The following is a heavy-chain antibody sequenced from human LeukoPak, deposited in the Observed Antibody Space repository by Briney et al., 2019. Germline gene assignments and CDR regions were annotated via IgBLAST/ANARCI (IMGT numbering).Heavy chain of an antibody. D-gene: IGHD4-17*01. Sequence: GGSLRLSCAASGFTLSRYWVSWVRQAPGKGLEWVANIKQDGSEKYYVDSVKGRFTISRDNAKNSLFLQMNSLRAEDTAIYYCASDTTAYYAMDVWGQGTTVTVSS. J-gene: IGHJ6*02. V-gene: IGHV3-7*05. CDR3: ASDTTAYYAMDV. CDR1: GFTLSRYW. CDR2: IKQDGSEK.